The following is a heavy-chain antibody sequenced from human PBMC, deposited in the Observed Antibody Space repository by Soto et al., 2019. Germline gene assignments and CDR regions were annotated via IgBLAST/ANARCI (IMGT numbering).Heavy chain of an antibody. CDR1: GFTFTNYA. V-gene: IGHV3-23*01. CDR3: AKAFGAYGLNFDY. CDR2: ISDSGAST. J-gene: IGHJ4*02. Sequence: GGSLRLSCSASGFTFTNYAMTWIRQAPGKGLEWVSTISDSGASTYYADSVKGRFTISRDNSKNTLYLQMNSLRAEDTAIFYCAKAFGAYGLNFDYWGQXTLVTVSS. D-gene: IGHD4-17*01.